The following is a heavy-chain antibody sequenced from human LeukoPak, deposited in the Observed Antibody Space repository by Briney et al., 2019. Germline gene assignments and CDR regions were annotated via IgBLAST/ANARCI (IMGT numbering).Heavy chain of an antibody. CDR2: IYHSGST. D-gene: IGHD4-23*01. J-gene: IGHJ6*03. Sequence: PSETLSLTCTVSGGSISSYYWSWIRQPPGKGLEWIGYIYHSGSTYYNPSLKSRVTISVDRSKNQFSLKLSSVTAADTAVYYCARAGGGSNSPYYYYYMDVWGKGTTVTVSS. V-gene: IGHV4-59*12. CDR1: GGSISSYY. CDR3: ARAGGGSNSPYYYYYMDV.